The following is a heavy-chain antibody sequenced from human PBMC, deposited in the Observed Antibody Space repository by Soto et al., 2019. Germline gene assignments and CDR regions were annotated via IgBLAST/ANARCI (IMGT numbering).Heavy chain of an antibody. Sequence: GASVKVSCKASGGTFSSYAISWVRQAPGQGLEWMGGIIPIFGTANYAQKFQGRVTITADKSTSTAYMELSSPRSEDTAVYYCARDFGRPGGSWYPYFDYWGQGTLVTVSS. CDR3: ARDFGRPGGSWYPYFDY. CDR2: IIPIFGTA. V-gene: IGHV1-69*06. J-gene: IGHJ4*02. D-gene: IGHD6-13*01. CDR1: GGTFSSYA.